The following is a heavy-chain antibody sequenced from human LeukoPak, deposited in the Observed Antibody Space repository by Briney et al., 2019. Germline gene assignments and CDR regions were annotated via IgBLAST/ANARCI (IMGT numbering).Heavy chain of an antibody. CDR1: GFTFTSSA. Sequence: SVKVSCKASGFTFTSSAMQWVRQARGQRLEWIGWIVVGSGNTNYAQKFQERVTITRDMSTSTAYMELSSRRSEDTAVYYCAAGSENNYYGSGSYPDDAFDIWGQGTMVTVSS. J-gene: IGHJ3*02. CDR2: IVVGSGNT. V-gene: IGHV1-58*02. CDR3: AAGSENNYYGSGSYPDDAFDI. D-gene: IGHD3-10*01.